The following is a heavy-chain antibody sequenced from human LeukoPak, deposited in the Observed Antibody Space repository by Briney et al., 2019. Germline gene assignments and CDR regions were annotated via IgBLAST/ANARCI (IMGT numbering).Heavy chain of an antibody. Sequence: GGSLRLSCAASGFTFSSYEMNWVRQAPGKGLEWVSYISSSGSTIYYADSVKGRFTISRDNAKNSLYLQMNSLRAEDTAVYYCARRPYYYDSLDYWGLDYWGQGTLVTVSS. V-gene: IGHV3-48*03. D-gene: IGHD3-22*01. CDR1: GFTFSSYE. J-gene: IGHJ4*02. CDR3: ARRPYYYDSLDYWGLDY. CDR2: ISSSGSTI.